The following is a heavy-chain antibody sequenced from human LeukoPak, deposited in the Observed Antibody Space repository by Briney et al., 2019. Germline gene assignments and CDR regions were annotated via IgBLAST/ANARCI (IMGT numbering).Heavy chain of an antibody. CDR2: ISYDGSNK. Sequence: PPGGSLRPSCAASGFTFSSYAMHWVRQAPGKGLEWVAVISYDGSNKYYADSVKGRFTISRDNSKNTLYLQMNSLRAEDTAVYYCARSGVVGATIYYFDYWGQGTLVTVSS. CDR1: GFTFSSYA. V-gene: IGHV3-30-3*01. D-gene: IGHD1-26*01. CDR3: ARSGVVGATIYYFDY. J-gene: IGHJ4*02.